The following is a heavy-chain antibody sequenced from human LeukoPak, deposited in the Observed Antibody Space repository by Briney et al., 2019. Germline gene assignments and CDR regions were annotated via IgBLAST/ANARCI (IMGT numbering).Heavy chain of an antibody. CDR3: ARAKIQRTFDP. Sequence: GASVKVSCKASGYTFTSYDINWVRQATGQGLEWMGWMNPNSGNTGYAQKFQGRVTMTRNTSISTAYMELNSVTPEDTAVYYCARAKIQRTFDPWGQGTLVTVSS. V-gene: IGHV1-8*01. CDR2: MNPNSGNT. D-gene: IGHD2-2*01. CDR1: GYTFTSYD. J-gene: IGHJ5*02.